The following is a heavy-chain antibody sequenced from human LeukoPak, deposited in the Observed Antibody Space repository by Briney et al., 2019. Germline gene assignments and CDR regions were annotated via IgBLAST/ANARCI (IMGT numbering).Heavy chain of an antibody. J-gene: IGHJ4*02. V-gene: IGHV3-53*01. D-gene: IGHD6-19*01. CDR2: IYSGGNT. CDR1: GFTVRSNY. Sequence: GSLRLSCAASGFTVRSNYMGWVRQAPGKGLEWVSIIYSGGNTNYADSVKGRFTISRDNSRNTLYLQMNSLRAEDTAVYYCAKAASDSSGWYHFDYWGQGTLVNVCS. CDR3: AKAASDSSGWYHFDY.